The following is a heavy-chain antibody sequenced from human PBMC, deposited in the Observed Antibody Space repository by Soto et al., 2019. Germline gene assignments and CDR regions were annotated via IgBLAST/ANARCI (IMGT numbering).Heavy chain of an antibody. CDR3: ARGPTSYSSSPEWFDP. CDR1: GPTVSSYG. Sequence: GSLRLSCAASGPTVSSYGMNWVRQAPGQELEGVSSISSSSRYIYYEDSVKGRFTISRANAKNSLNLQMNSLRAADTAVHYCARGPTSYSSSPEWFDPWGQGTLVTVSS. J-gene: IGHJ5*02. V-gene: IGHV3-21*01. CDR2: ISSSSRYI. D-gene: IGHD6-6*01.